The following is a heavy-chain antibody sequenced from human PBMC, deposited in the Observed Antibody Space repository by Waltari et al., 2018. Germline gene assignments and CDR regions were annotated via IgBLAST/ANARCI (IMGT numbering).Heavy chain of an antibody. CDR2: IYYSGTT. CDR3: ARLGYCSGGACYTGWAVAGRFYQFDP. D-gene: IGHD2-15*01. Sequence: QLQLQESGPGLVKPSETLSLPCSVSGGSISSSPSYWAWFRRPPGKGVWWVGGVQYGLAWIGSIYYSGTTYFTPSLKSRVAISVDTSKNQFSLNLSSVTAADTAVYYCARLGYCSGGACYTGWAVAGRFYQFDPWGQGTLVTVSS. V-gene: IGHV4-39*01. J-gene: IGHJ5*02. CDR1: GGSISSSPSY.